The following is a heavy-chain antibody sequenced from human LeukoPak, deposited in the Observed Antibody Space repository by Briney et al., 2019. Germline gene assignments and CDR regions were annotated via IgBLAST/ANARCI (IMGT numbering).Heavy chain of an antibody. J-gene: IGHJ4*02. D-gene: IGHD2-21*01. CDR3: ARASYCGGDCYFRY. CDR1: GFTFSDYY. V-gene: IGHV3-11*04. CDR2: ISSSGSTI. Sequence: GGSLRLSCAASGFTFSDYYMSWIRQAPGKGLEWVSYISSSGSTIYYADSVKGRFTISRDNAKNSLYLQMNSPRAEDTAVYYCARASYCGGDCYFRYWGQGTLVTVSS.